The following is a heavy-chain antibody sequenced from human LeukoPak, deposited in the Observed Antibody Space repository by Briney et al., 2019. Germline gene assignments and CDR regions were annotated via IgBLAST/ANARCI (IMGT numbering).Heavy chain of an antibody. Sequence: ASVTVSCKASGYTFTGYYMHWVRQAPGQGLEWMGWINPNSGGTNYAQKFQGRVTITRDTSISTAYMELSRLRSDDTAVYYCARGAPYYYDSSGYRFDYWGQGTLVTVSS. CDR3: ARGAPYYYDSSGYRFDY. V-gene: IGHV1-2*02. CDR1: GYTFTGYY. CDR2: INPNSGGT. J-gene: IGHJ4*02. D-gene: IGHD3-22*01.